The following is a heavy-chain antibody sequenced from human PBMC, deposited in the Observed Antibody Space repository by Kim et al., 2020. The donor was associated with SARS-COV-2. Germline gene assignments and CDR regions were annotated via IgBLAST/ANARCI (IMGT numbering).Heavy chain of an antibody. CDR3: AKGSGGYFDY. Sequence: GGSLRLSCAASGFTLSSYAMSWVRQAPGKGLEWVSVIYSGGSSTYYADSVKGRFTISRDNSKNTLYLQMNSLRAEDTAVYYCAKGSGGYFDYWGQGTLVTVSS. CDR1: GFTLSSYA. CDR2: IYSGGSST. V-gene: IGHV3-23*03. J-gene: IGHJ4*02. D-gene: IGHD3-10*01.